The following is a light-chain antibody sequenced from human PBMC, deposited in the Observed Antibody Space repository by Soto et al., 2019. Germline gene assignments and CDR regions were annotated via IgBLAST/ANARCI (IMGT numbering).Light chain of an antibody. CDR2: GAS. J-gene: IGKJ1*01. CDR1: QSVSSN. Sequence: EIVMTQSPATLSVSKGERATLSCRASQSVSSNLAWYQQKPGQAPRLLIYGASTRATGIPARFSGSGSGTEFTLTISSLQSEDFAVYYCQQYNIWPRTFGQGTKVDI. V-gene: IGKV3-15*01. CDR3: QQYNIWPRT.